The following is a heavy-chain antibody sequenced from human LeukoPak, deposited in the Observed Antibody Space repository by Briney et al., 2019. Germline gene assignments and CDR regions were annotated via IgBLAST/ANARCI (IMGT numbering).Heavy chain of an antibody. CDR1: GFTFSKYW. D-gene: IGHD3-22*01. CDR2: INSDGSSR. CDR3: ARGGPDSSDYSSLFDY. V-gene: IGHV3-74*01. J-gene: IGHJ4*02. Sequence: GGPLRLSCAASGFTFSKYWMSWVRQAPGKGLVWVSRINSDGSSRHYADSVKGRFTISRDNAKNTLHLQMTSLRAEDPAVYYCARGGPDSSDYSSLFDYWGRGILVTVSS.